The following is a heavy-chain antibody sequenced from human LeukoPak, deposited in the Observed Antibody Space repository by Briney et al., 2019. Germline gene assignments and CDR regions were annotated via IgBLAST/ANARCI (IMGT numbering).Heavy chain of an antibody. V-gene: IGHV4-59*01. Sequence: SETLSLTCTVSGGSISSYYWSWIRQPPGKGLEWIGYIYYSGSTNYNPSLKSRVTISVDTSKSQFSLKLSSVTAADTAVYYCARHGTPGTNLDWFDPWGQGTLVTVSS. CDR3: ARHGTPGTNLDWFDP. D-gene: IGHD1-1*01. CDR2: IYYSGST. CDR1: GGSISSYY. J-gene: IGHJ5*02.